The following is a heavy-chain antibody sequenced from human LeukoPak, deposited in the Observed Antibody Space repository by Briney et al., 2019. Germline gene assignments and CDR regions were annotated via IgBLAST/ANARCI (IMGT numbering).Heavy chain of an antibody. CDR2: ISSSSSYI. CDR1: GFTFSSYS. J-gene: IGHJ3*02. V-gene: IGHV3-21*01. D-gene: IGHD4-17*01. Sequence: GGSLRLSCAASGFTFSSYSMNWVRQAPGKGLEWVSSISSSSSYIYYADSVKGRFTISRDNAKNSLYLQMNSLRAEDTAVYYCATTTVTTSGENAFDIWGQGTMVTVSS. CDR3: ATTTVTTSGENAFDI.